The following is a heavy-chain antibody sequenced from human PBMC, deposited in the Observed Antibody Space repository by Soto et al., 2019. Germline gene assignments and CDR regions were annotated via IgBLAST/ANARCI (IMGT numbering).Heavy chain of an antibody. CDR3: AKSLSEYSSSSPVDPFDY. CDR2: ISGSGGST. CDR1: GFTFSSYA. J-gene: IGHJ4*02. D-gene: IGHD6-6*01. V-gene: IGHV3-23*01. Sequence: GGSLRLSCAASGFTFSSYAMSWVRQAPGKGLEWVSAISGSGGSTYYADSVKGRFTISRDNSKNTLYLQMNSLRAEDTAVYYCAKSLSEYSSSSPVDPFDYWGQGTLVTVSS.